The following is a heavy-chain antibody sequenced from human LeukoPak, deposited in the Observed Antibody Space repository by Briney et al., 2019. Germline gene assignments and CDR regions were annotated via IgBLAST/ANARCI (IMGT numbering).Heavy chain of an antibody. V-gene: IGHV4-39*01. Sequence: SQTLSLTCTVSGGSISSGSYYWGWIRQPPGKGLEWIGSIYYSGSTYYNPSLKSRVTISVDTSKNQFSLKLSSVTAADTAVYYCARLLDYWFDPWGQGTLVTVSS. D-gene: IGHD3/OR15-3a*01. CDR1: GGSISSGSYY. CDR2: IYYSGST. CDR3: ARLLDYWFDP. J-gene: IGHJ5*02.